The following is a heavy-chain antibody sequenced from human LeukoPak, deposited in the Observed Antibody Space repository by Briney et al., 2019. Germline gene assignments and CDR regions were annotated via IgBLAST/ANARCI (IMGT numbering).Heavy chain of an antibody. CDR1: GFTFSSYG. Sequence: GGSLRLSCAASGFTFSSYGMHWVRQAPGKGLEWVAFIRYDGSNKYYAGSVKGRFTISRDNSKNTLYLQMNSLRAEDTAVYYCAKVLWFGQTPPDYWGQGTLVTVSS. CDR2: IRYDGSNK. CDR3: AKVLWFGQTPPDY. D-gene: IGHD3-10*01. J-gene: IGHJ4*02. V-gene: IGHV3-30*02.